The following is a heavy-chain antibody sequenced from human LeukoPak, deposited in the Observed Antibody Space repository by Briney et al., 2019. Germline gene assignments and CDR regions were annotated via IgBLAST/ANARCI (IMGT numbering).Heavy chain of an antibody. CDR3: ASARNYDFWSGYPYYFDY. CDR1: GFTFSSYS. J-gene: IGHJ4*02. Sequence: GGSLRLSCAASGFTFSSYSMNWVRQAPGKGLEWVSSISSSSSYIYYADSVKGRFTISRDNAKNSLYLQMNSLRAEDTAVYYCASARNYDFWSGYPYYFDYWGQGTLVTVSS. D-gene: IGHD3-3*01. V-gene: IGHV3-21*01. CDR2: ISSSSSYI.